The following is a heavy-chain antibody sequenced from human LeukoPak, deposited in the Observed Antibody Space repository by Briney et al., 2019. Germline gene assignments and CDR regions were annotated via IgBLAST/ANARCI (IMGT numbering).Heavy chain of an antibody. D-gene: IGHD1-26*01. V-gene: IGHV3-30-3*01. J-gene: IGHJ6*02. CDR2: ISYDGSNK. CDR1: GFTFSSYA. Sequence: PGGSLRLSCAASGFTFSSYAMHWVRQAPGKGLEWVAVISYDGSNKYYADSVKGRFTISRDNSKNTLYLQMNSLRAEDTALYYCAKDGGEVHSGSPYYYYGMDVWGQGTTVTVSS. CDR3: AKDGGEVHSGSPYYYYGMDV.